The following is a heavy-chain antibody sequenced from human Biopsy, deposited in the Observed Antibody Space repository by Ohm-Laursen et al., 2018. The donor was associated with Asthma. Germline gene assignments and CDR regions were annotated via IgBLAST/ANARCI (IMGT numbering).Heavy chain of an antibody. CDR1: GYTFINYA. D-gene: IGHD3-9*01. V-gene: IGHV1-3*01. Sequence: ASVKVSCKASGYTFINYAIHWVRQAPGQRLEWIGWITAANGNTKYSQKFQDRVTITRYTSASTAYMDLRSQRSEDATVYYCARTYYDFLTGQVNDAFAIWGQGTMVTVSS. J-gene: IGHJ3*02. CDR3: ARTYYDFLTGQVNDAFAI. CDR2: ITAANGNT.